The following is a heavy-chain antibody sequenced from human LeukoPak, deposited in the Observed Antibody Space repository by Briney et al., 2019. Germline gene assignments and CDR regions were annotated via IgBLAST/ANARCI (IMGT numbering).Heavy chain of an antibody. J-gene: IGHJ4*02. Sequence: ASVKVSCKASGYTFTGYYMHWVRQAPGQGLEWMGIINPSGGSTSYAQKFQGRVTMTRDMSTSTVYMELSSLRSEDTAVYYCARGRYFDWLLSSAFDYWGQGTLVTVSS. D-gene: IGHD3-9*01. V-gene: IGHV1-46*01. CDR2: INPSGGST. CDR1: GYTFTGYY. CDR3: ARGRYFDWLLSSAFDY.